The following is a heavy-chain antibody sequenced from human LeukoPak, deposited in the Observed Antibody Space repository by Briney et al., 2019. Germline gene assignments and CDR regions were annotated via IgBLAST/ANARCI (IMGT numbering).Heavy chain of an antibody. CDR1: GFTFSSYG. CDR3: AKAGDSYGHDAFDI. D-gene: IGHD5-18*01. Sequence: GGSLRLSCAASGFTFSSYGMHWVRQAPGKVLEWVAVISYDGSNKYYADSVKGRFTISRDNSKNTLYLQMNSLRAEDTAVYYCAKAGDSYGHDAFDIWGQGTMVTVSS. CDR2: ISYDGSNK. V-gene: IGHV3-30*18. J-gene: IGHJ3*02.